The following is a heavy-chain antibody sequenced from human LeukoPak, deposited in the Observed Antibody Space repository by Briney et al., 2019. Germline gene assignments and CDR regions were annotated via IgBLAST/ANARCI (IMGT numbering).Heavy chain of an antibody. CDR3: ARHIAVAALGYDP. J-gene: IGHJ5*02. CDR1: GYSISSGYY. V-gene: IGHV4-38-2*01. D-gene: IGHD6-19*01. CDR2: IYHSGST. Sequence: SETLSLTYAVSGYSISSGYYWGWIRQHPGKGLEWIGSIYHSGSTYYNPSLKSRDTISVDTSKNQFSLKLSSVTAADTAVYYCARHIAVAALGYDPWGQGTLVTVSS.